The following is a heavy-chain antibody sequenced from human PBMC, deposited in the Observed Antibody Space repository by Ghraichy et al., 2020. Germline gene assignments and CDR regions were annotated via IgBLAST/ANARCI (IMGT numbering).Heavy chain of an antibody. CDR3: ARVRESYDSSGFDAFDI. CDR1: GFTVSSNY. J-gene: IGHJ3*02. V-gene: IGHV3-66*01. D-gene: IGHD3-22*01. CDR2: IYSGGST. Sequence: GESLNISCAASGFTVSSNYMNWVRQAPGKGLEWVSVIYSGGSTYYADSVKGRFTISRDNSENTLYLQMNSLRAEDTAVYYCARVRESYDSSGFDAFDIWGQGTMVTVSS.